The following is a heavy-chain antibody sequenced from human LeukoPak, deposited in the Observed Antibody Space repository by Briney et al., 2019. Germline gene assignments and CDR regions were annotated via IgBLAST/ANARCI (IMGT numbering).Heavy chain of an antibody. CDR1: GGSISSYY. D-gene: IGHD3-10*01. CDR2: IYYSGST. Sequence: SETLSLTCTVSGGSISSYYWSWIRQPPGKGLEWIGYIYYSGSTNYNPSLKSRVTISVDTSKNQFSLKLSSVTAADTAVYYCAGYGSGSYYKRWFDPWGQGTLVTVSS. V-gene: IGHV4-59*08. J-gene: IGHJ5*02. CDR3: AGYGSGSYYKRWFDP.